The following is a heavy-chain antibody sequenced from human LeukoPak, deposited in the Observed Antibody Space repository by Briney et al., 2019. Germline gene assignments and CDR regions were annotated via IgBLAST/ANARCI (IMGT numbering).Heavy chain of an antibody. D-gene: IGHD3-9*01. J-gene: IGHJ4*02. CDR2: VSYDGRNQ. CDR3: TRVARGHFDNLDY. CDR1: GFTFNHYG. Sequence: GGSLRLSCAASGFTFNHYGIHWVRQAPGKGLEWVAVVSYDGRNQYYADSVRGRFIVSRDSSKNTVYLQMDSLRVEDTAVYYCTRVARGHFDNLDYWGQGTLVTVSS. V-gene: IGHV3-33*01.